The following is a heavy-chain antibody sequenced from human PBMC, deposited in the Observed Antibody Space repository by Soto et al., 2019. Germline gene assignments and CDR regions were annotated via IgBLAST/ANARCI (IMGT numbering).Heavy chain of an antibody. CDR3: ARFQAVAGMHDYYYYYGMDV. D-gene: IGHD6-19*01. V-gene: IGHV4-59*01. CDR1: GGSISSYY. Sequence: KTSETLSLTCTVSGGSISSYYWSWIRQPPGKGLEWIGYIYYSGSTNYNPSLKSRVTISVDTSKNQFSLKLSSVTAADTAVYYCARFQAVAGMHDYYYYYGMDVWGQGTTVTVSS. J-gene: IGHJ6*02. CDR2: IYYSGST.